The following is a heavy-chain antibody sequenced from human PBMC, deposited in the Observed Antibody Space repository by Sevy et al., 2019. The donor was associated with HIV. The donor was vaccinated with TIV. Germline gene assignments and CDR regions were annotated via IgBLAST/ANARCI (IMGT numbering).Heavy chain of an antibody. CDR1: GYTFTGYY. D-gene: IGHD6-19*01. Sequence: GASVKVSCKASGYTFTGYYMHWVRQAPGQGLEWMGWINPNSGGTNYAQKFQGRVTMTRDTSFSTAYMELSRLRSDDTAVYYCARDGDSGGSYYSYYGMDVWGQGTTVTVSS. J-gene: IGHJ6*02. CDR2: INPNSGGT. V-gene: IGHV1-2*02. CDR3: ARDGDSGGSYYSYYGMDV.